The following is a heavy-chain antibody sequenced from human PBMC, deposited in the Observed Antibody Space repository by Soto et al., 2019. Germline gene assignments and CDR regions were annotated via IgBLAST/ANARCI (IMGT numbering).Heavy chain of an antibody. CDR2: IKSNIDGGTT. Sequence: GGSLRLSCEVSGVTLTNVWMNWVRQAPGKGPEWVGRIKSNIDGGTTDYAAPVKGRFTVSRDDSENTLYLQMNSLKTEDTAVYYCATSYGSGYRAFDYWGQGALVTVSS. J-gene: IGHJ4*02. CDR1: GVTLTNVW. V-gene: IGHV3-15*07. D-gene: IGHD3-10*01. CDR3: ATSYGSGYRAFDY.